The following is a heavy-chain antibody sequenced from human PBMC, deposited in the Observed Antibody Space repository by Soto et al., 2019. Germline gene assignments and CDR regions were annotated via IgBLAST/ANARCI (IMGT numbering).Heavy chain of an antibody. Sequence: SETLSLTCGISGGSISSSNWWSWVRQPPGKGLEWIGEVSQSGYTNYNPSLKSRVTTSVDKSNNQFSLKVTSVTAADTAVYYCARSYDSSGYLGLGLTLRARDAFDIWGPGTMVPVSS. D-gene: IGHD3-22*01. CDR3: ARSYDSSGYLGLGLTLRARDAFDI. CDR1: GGSISSSNW. V-gene: IGHV4-4*02. CDR2: VSQSGYT. J-gene: IGHJ3*02.